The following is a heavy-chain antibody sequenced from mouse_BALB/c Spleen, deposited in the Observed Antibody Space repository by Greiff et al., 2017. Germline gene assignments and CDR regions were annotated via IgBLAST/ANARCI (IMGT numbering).Heavy chain of an antibody. CDR2: IDPENGDT. J-gene: IGHJ4*01. Sequence: EVKLQESGAELVRSGASVKLSCTASGFNIQDYYMHWVQQRPEQGLEWIGWIDPENGDTEYAQKFQGKATMTADTASNTAYLQLSSLTSEDTAVSYYNCSNYGSRDYAMDYWGQGTSVTVSS. D-gene: IGHD1-1*01. V-gene: IGHV14-4*02. CDR1: GFNIQDYY. CDR3: NCSNYGSRDYAMDY.